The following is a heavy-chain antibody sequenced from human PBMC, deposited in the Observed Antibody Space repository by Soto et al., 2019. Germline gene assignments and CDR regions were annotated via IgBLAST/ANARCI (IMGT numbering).Heavy chain of an antibody. J-gene: IGHJ6*02. CDR2: IYYSGST. Sequence: QLQLQESGPGLVKPSETLSLTCTVSGGSISSSSYYWGWIRQPPGKGLEWIGSIYYSGSTYYNPSLKSRVTISVDTSNTQFSLKLISVTAADTAVYYCARQDEVVAATQDYYYYGMDVWGQGTTVTVSS. V-gene: IGHV4-39*01. CDR1: GGSISSSSYY. CDR3: ARQDEVVAATQDYYYYGMDV. D-gene: IGHD2-15*01.